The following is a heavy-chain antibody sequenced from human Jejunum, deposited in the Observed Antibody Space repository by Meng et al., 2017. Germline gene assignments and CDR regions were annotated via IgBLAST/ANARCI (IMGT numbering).Heavy chain of an antibody. V-gene: IGHV3-74*01. Sequence: VQVVESGGCLVQPGGALRLSCADSGFTFNNYWMHWVRQAPGKGLVWVSRINNDGSDTTYADSVKGRFTISRDNAQNMLYLQMNSLRVEDTAVYYCARDKPHNWFDPWGQGTLVTVSS. CDR1: GFTFNNYW. CDR2: INNDGSDT. J-gene: IGHJ5*02. CDR3: ARDKPHNWFDP.